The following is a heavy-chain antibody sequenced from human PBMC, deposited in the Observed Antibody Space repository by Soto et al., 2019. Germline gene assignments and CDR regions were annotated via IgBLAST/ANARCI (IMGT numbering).Heavy chain of an antibody. Sequence: KQSPTLSLTCAISGDSVSSNSAAWAWIRQSPSRGLEWLGRTYYRSKWYNDYAVSVKSRLTINPDTSKNQFSLQLNSVTPEDTAVYYCAREGIGGAIAALTHSVVVAAKPAFDIWGQGTMVTVSS. CDR3: AREGIGGAIAALTHSVVVAAKPAFDI. CDR2: TYYRSKWYN. J-gene: IGHJ3*02. V-gene: IGHV6-1*01. D-gene: IGHD2-15*01. CDR1: GDSVSSNSAA.